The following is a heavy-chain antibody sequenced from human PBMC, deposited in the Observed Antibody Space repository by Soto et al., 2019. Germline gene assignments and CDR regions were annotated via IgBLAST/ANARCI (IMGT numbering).Heavy chain of an antibody. Sequence: QEHLVESGGGVVQPGRSLRLSCAASRSIFSGYGMHWVRQAPGKGLEWVAVIWYDGSNKYYADSVKGRFTISRDNSKNMLDLQTDSLRVEDTAVYYCARDGIGGTVFRGFCDYWAQGNLVTVSS. J-gene: IGHJ4*02. CDR1: RSIFSGYG. CDR3: ARDGIGGTVFRGFCDY. V-gene: IGHV3-33*01. CDR2: IWYDGSNK. D-gene: IGHD1-7*01.